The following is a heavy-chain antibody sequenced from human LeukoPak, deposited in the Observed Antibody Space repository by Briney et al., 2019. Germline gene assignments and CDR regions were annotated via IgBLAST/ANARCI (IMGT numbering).Heavy chain of an antibody. CDR2: ISGSGGST. J-gene: IGHJ6*02. V-gene: IGHV3-23*01. D-gene: IGHD3-22*01. CDR1: GFTFSSYA. CDR3: ARDRLEYYYDTSGYSYYYGMDV. Sequence: GGSLRLSCAASGFTFSSYAMSWVRQAPGKGLEWVSAISGSGGSTYYADSVKGRFTISRDNSKNSLYLQMNSLRAEDTAVYYCARDRLEYYYDTSGYSYYYGMDVWGHGTTVTVSS.